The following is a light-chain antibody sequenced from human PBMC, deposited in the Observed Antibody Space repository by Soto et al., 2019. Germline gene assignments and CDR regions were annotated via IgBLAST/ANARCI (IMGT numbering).Light chain of an antibody. CDR3: QSYDSSLGGSV. V-gene: IGLV1-40*01. Sequence: QAVVTQPPSVSGAPGQRVTISCTGSSSDIGAGYDVHWYQRLPGTAPKLLIYADSNRPSGVPDRFSGSKSSTSASLAITGLQAEDEADYYCQSYDSSLGGSVFGGGTKLTVL. CDR2: ADS. J-gene: IGLJ2*01. CDR1: SSDIGAGYD.